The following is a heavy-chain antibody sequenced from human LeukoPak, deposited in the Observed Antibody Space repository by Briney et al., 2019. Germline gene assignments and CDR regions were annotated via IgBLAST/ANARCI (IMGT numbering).Heavy chain of an antibody. J-gene: IGHJ4*02. Sequence: QPGGSLRLSCSASGFTFSSYAMHWVRQAPGKGLEYVSTISSNGGSTYYTDSVKGRFTISRDNSRNTLYLQMSSLRPEDTAVYYCVKSTIPSSGWYSDYFDYWGPGTLVTVSS. D-gene: IGHD6-19*01. CDR3: VKSTIPSSGWYSDYFDY. V-gene: IGHV3-64D*06. CDR2: ISSNGGST. CDR1: GFTFSSYA.